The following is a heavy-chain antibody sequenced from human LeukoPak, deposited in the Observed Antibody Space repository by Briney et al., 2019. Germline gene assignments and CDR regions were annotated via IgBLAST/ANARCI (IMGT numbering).Heavy chain of an antibody. CDR3: ARHIVVSAFDI. CDR1: GGSISSSSYY. D-gene: IGHD3-22*01. V-gene: IGHV4-39*01. J-gene: IGHJ3*02. Sequence: SETLSLTCTVSGGSISSSSYYWGWIRQPPGKGLEWIGSIYRSGSTYYNPSLKSRVTISVDTSKNQFSLKLSSVTAADTAVYYCARHIVVSAFDIWGQGTMVTVSS. CDR2: IYRSGST.